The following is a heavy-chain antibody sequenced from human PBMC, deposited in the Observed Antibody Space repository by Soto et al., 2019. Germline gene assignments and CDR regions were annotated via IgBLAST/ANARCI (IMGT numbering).Heavy chain of an antibody. D-gene: IGHD3-10*01. Sequence: SETLSLTCTVSGGSISSYCWRWIRQPPGKGLEWIGYIYYSGSTYYNPSLKSRVTISVDTSKNQFSLKLSSVTAADTAVYYCARQGITMVRGNFDYWGQGTLVTVSS. V-gene: IGHV4-59*08. CDR2: IYYSGST. CDR3: ARQGITMVRGNFDY. J-gene: IGHJ4*02. CDR1: GGSISSYC.